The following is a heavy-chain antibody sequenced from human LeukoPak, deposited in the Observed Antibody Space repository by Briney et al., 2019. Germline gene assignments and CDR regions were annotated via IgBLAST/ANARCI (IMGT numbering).Heavy chain of an antibody. CDR2: IYISGST. V-gene: IGHV4-4*07. D-gene: IGHD5-24*01. CDR1: GGSISSYY. CDR3: ARDARDGYNSNLDY. Sequence: SETLSLTCTVSGGSISSYYWSWIRQPAGKGLEWIGHIYISGSTNYNPSLKSRVTISVDTSKNQFSLKLNSVTAADTAVYFCARDARDGYNSNLDYWGQGALVTVSS. J-gene: IGHJ4*02.